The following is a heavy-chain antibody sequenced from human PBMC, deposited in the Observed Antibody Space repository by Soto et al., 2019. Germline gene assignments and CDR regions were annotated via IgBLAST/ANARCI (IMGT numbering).Heavy chain of an antibody. CDR2: ISYDGSNK. V-gene: IGHV3-30-3*01. J-gene: IGHJ4*02. D-gene: IGHD6-13*01. CDR3: ARDTLSEAGAYYFDY. CDR1: GFTFSSYA. Sequence: QVQLVESGGGVVQPGRSLRLSCAASGFTFSSYAMHWVRQAPGKGLEWVAVISYDGSNKYYADSVKGRFTISRDNSKNTLDLQMNSLRAEDTAVYYCARDTLSEAGAYYFDYWGQGTLVTVSS.